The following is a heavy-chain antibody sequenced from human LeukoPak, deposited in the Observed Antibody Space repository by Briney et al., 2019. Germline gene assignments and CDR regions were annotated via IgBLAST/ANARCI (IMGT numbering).Heavy chain of an antibody. CDR1: GGSISSGGYY. CDR2: IYYSGST. V-gene: IGHV4-31*03. CDR3: ARAYYDILTGPLVYFQH. Sequence: SETLSLTCTVSGGSISSGGYYWSWLRQHPGKGLEWIGYIYYSGSTYYNPSLKSRVTISVDTSKNQFSLKLSSVTAADTAVYYCARAYYDILTGPLVYFQHWGQGTLGTVSS. J-gene: IGHJ1*01. D-gene: IGHD3-9*01.